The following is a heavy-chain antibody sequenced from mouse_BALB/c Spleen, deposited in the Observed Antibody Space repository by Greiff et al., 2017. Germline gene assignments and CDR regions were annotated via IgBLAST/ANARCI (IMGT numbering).Heavy chain of an antibody. Sequence: EVKLQESGGGLVQPGGSRKLSCAASGFTFSDYGMAWVRQAPGKGPEWVAFISNLAYSIYYADTVTGRFTISRENAKNTLYLEMSSLRSEDTAMYYCAREAALYAMDYWGQGTSVTVSS. CDR3: AREAALYAMDY. CDR1: GFTFSDYG. J-gene: IGHJ4*01. CDR2: ISNLAYSI. V-gene: IGHV5-15*02.